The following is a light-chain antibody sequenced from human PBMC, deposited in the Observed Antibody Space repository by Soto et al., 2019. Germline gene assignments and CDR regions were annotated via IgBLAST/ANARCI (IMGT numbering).Light chain of an antibody. CDR1: QSFLYSSNNKNY. CDR3: QQYYSTPLT. V-gene: IGKV4-1*01. CDR2: WAS. J-gene: IGKJ4*01. Sequence: DIGMTQSPDSLAVSLGERATINCKSSQSFLYSSNNKNYLAWYQQKPGQPPKLLIYWASTRESGVPDRFSGSGSGTDFTLTISSLQAEDVAVYYCQQYYSTPLTFGGRTKV.